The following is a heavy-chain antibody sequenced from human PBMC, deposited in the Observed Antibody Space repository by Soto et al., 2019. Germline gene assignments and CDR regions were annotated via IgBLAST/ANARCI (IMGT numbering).Heavy chain of an antibody. CDR2: ISAYNGNT. J-gene: IGHJ3*02. V-gene: IGHV1-18*01. Sequence: GASVKVSCKASGYTFTSYGISWVRQAPGQGLEWMGWISAYNGNTNYAQKLQGRVTMTTDTSTGTAYMELRSLRSDDTAVYYCARDSSSWYRDAFDIWGQGIMVTVSS. D-gene: IGHD6-13*01. CDR3: ARDSSSWYRDAFDI. CDR1: GYTFTSYG.